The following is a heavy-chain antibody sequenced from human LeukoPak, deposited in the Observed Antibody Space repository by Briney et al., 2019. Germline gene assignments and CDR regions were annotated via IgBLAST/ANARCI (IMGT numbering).Heavy chain of an antibody. CDR3: ARAEMATILSPDFDI. V-gene: IGHV4-34*01. CDR2: INHSGST. J-gene: IGHJ3*02. CDR1: GGSFSGYY. D-gene: IGHD5-24*01. Sequence: SETLSLTCAVYGGSFSGYYWSWIRQPPGKGLEWIGEINHSGSTNYNPSLKSRVTISVDTSKNQFSLKLSSVTAADTAVYYCARAEMATILSPDFDIWGQGTMVTVSS.